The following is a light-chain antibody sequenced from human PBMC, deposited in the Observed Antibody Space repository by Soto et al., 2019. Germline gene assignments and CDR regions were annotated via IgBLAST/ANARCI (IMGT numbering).Light chain of an antibody. V-gene: IGLV1-47*01. CDR3: AAWDDSLSGVV. J-gene: IGLJ3*02. Sequence: QSVLTQPPSASGTPGQTVTISCSGRFSNIGSNFIYWYQQLPGTAPKLLIYRNNERPSGVPDRFSASKSGTSASLAISGLRSEDEADYHCAAWDDSLSGVVFSGGTKLTAL. CDR2: RNN. CDR1: FSNIGSNF.